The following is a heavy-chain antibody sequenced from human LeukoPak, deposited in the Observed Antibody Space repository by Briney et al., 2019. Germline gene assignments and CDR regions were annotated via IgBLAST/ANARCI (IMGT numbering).Heavy chain of an antibody. J-gene: IGHJ6*02. Sequence: GGSLRLSCAASGFTFSSYAMSWVRQAPGKGLEWVSAISGSGGSTYYADSVEGRFTISRDNSKNTLYLQMNSLRAEDTAVYYCAKEAAFLVAAAGTYYYYGMDVWGQGTTVTVSS. CDR3: AKEAAFLVAAAGTYYYYGMDV. CDR1: GFTFSSYA. V-gene: IGHV3-23*01. CDR2: ISGSGGST. D-gene: IGHD6-13*01.